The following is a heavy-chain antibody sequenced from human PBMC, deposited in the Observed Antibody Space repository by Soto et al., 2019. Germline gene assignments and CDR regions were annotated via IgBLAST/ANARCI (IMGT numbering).Heavy chain of an antibody. CDR1: GFTCSSYA. CDR2: ISYDGSNK. D-gene: IGHD2-21*02. J-gene: IGHJ3*02. Sequence: GGSLRLSCAASGFTCSSYAMHWVRQAPGKGLEWVAVISYDGSNKYYADSVKGRFTISRDNSKNTLYLQMNSLRAEDTAVYYCASGLVVTAMGDAFDIWGQGTMVTVSS. CDR3: ASGLVVTAMGDAFDI. V-gene: IGHV3-30-3*01.